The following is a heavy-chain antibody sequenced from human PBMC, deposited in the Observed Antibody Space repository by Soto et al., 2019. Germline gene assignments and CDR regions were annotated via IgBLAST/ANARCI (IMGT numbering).Heavy chain of an antibody. V-gene: IGHV1-18*01. D-gene: IGHD2-2*01. Sequence: QVQLVQSGAEVKKPGASVKVSCKASGYTFTSYGISWVRQAPGQGLEWMGWISAYNGNTNYAQKLQGRVTMTTDTSTNTAYMELRSLRSDDTAVYYCARCAHIPNRSTSCYWWFDPWGQGTLVTVSS. CDR2: ISAYNGNT. CDR1: GYTFTSYG. CDR3: ARCAHIPNRSTSCYWWFDP. J-gene: IGHJ5*02.